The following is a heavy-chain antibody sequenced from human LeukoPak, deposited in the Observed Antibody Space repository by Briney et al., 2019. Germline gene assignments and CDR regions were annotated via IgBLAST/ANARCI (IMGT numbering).Heavy chain of an antibody. D-gene: IGHD1-26*01. CDR3: ARDRSRSSGGYFDY. J-gene: IGHJ4*02. CDR1: GGSISSSNW. CDR2: IYHSGST. V-gene: IGHV4-4*02. Sequence: SETLSLTCAVSGGSISSSNWWSWVRQPPGKGLEWIGEIYHSGSTNYNPSLKSRVTISVDKSKNQFSLKLSSVTAADTAVYYCARDRSRSSGGYFDYWGQGTLVTVSS.